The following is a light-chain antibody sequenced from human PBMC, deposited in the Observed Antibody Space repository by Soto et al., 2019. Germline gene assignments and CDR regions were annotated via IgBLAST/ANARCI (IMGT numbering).Light chain of an antibody. V-gene: IGKV3-11*01. Sequence: EIVLTQSPATLSLSPGERATLSCRASQSVSSYLAWYQQKPGQAPRLLIYDASNSATGMPARFSGSGSGTKLALTISSLQSEDFAFYYCQQYNNWPRPITFGQGTRLENK. CDR2: DAS. CDR1: QSVSSY. J-gene: IGKJ5*01. CDR3: QQYNNWPRPIT.